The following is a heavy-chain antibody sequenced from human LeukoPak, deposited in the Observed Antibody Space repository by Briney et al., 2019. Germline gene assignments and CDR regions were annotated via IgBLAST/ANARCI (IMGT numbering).Heavy chain of an antibody. D-gene: IGHD3-22*01. CDR2: IIPMFGTA. CDR1: GGIFSSYV. V-gene: IGHV1-69*06. J-gene: IGHJ4*02. Sequence: ASVKVSCKASGGIFSSYVISWVRQAPGQGLEWMGGIIPMFGTANYAQKFQDRVTITADKSTSTDYMELSSLRSEDTAVYYCASLNYYDTSGYFDYWGQGTLVTDSS. CDR3: ASLNYYDTSGYFDY.